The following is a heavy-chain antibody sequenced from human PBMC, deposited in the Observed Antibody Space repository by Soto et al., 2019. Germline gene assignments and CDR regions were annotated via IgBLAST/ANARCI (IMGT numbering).Heavy chain of an antibody. Sequence: GESLKISCQGSGYTFNSFWIGWVRQMPGKGLEWLGIINPGDSDTTYSPSFQGQVTISADKSISTAFLQWSSLKASDTAMYFCARQGYGAYDYWGQGTLVTVSS. D-gene: IGHD5-12*01. J-gene: IGHJ4*02. CDR1: GYTFNSFW. CDR2: INPGDSDT. V-gene: IGHV5-51*01. CDR3: ARQGYGAYDY.